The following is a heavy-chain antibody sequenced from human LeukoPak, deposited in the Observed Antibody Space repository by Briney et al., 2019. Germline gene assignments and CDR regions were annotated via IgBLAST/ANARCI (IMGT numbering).Heavy chain of an antibody. CDR2: INPNSGGT. Sequence: ASVKVSCKASGYTFTGYYLHWVRHAPGQGLEWMGWINPNSGGTNYAQKFQGRVTMTRDTSISTAYMELSRLRSDDTAVYYCARVLSWSSLDYWGQGTLVTVSS. D-gene: IGHD2-8*02. V-gene: IGHV1-2*02. CDR1: GYTFTGYY. J-gene: IGHJ4*02. CDR3: ARVLSWSSLDY.